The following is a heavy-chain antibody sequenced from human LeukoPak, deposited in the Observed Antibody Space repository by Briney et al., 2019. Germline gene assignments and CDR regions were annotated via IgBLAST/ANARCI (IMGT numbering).Heavy chain of an antibody. V-gene: IGHV4-59*01. CDR3: ARSSEGRYYYDRSGYSYYYYYMDV. CDR2: IYYSGST. Sequence: SETLSLTCTVSGGSISSYYWSWIRQPPGKGLEWIGYIYYSGSTNYNPSLKSRVTISVDTSKNQFSLKLSSVTAAGTAVYYCARSSEGRYYYDRSGYSYYYYYMDVWGKGTTVTISS. J-gene: IGHJ6*03. D-gene: IGHD3-22*01. CDR1: GGSISSYY.